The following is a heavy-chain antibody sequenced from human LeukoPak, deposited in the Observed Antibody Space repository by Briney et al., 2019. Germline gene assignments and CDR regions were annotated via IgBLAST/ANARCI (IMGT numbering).Heavy chain of an antibody. Sequence: SETLSLTCTVSGGSISSYYWSWIRQPAGKGLEWIGRIYTSGSTNYNPSLKSRVTMSVDTSKNQFSLKLSSVTAADTAVYYCARSHYYDSSPWAFDIWGQGTMVTVSS. J-gene: IGHJ3*02. CDR1: GGSISSYY. CDR2: IYTSGST. D-gene: IGHD3-22*01. V-gene: IGHV4-4*07. CDR3: ARSHYYDSSPWAFDI.